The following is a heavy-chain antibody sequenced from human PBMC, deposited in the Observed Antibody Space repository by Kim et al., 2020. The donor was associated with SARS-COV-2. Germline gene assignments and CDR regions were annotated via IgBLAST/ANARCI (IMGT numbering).Heavy chain of an antibody. J-gene: IGHJ4*02. CDR3: ARGGQSYTVFDY. V-gene: IGHV3-48*03. D-gene: IGHD1-26*01. Sequence: YYADSVKGRFTIARDNAKNSLYLQMNSLGAEDTAVYYCARGGQSYTVFDYWGQGTLVTVSS.